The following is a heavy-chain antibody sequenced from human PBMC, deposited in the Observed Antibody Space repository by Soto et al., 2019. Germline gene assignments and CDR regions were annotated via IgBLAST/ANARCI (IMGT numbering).Heavy chain of an antibody. V-gene: IGHV4-59*08. CDR2: VHHLGTT. Sequence: PSETLSLTCTVSDDSIRYYYWNWLRQPPGKGLEWIGHVHHLGTTNQNPSLKSRVTILVDKPKNQFSLKLNSVTAADTAVYYCARHAIEENNTSWFNYWGQGTRVTVSS. CDR1: DDSIRYYY. CDR3: ARHAIEENNTSWFNY. D-gene: IGHD2-2*01. J-gene: IGHJ4*02.